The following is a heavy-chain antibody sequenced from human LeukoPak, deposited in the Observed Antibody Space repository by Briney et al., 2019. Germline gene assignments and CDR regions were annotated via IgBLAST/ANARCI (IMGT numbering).Heavy chain of an antibody. Sequence: GGSLRLSCAASGFTFSSYWMTWVRQAPGKGLEWVANINQDGSEKYYVDSVKGRFTISRDNSKNTLYLQMNSLRAEDTAVYYCAKIALDYYDSSGYYDGAFDIWGQGTVVTVSS. CDR3: AKIALDYYDSSGYYDGAFDI. CDR1: GFTFSSYW. CDR2: INQDGSEK. D-gene: IGHD3-22*01. J-gene: IGHJ3*02. V-gene: IGHV3-7*01.